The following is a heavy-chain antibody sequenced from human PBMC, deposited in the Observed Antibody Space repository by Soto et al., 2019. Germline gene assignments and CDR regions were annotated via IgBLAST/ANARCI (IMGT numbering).Heavy chain of an antibody. Sequence: QVQLVESGGGVVQPGRSLRLSCAASGFTFSSYGMHWVRQAPGKGLEWVAIIWYDGSNKYYADSVKGRFTISRDNSKNTLYLQMNTLRAEDTAVYYCARDPAYSSRPHHNWFDPWGQGTLVTVSS. V-gene: IGHV3-33*01. CDR3: ARDPAYSSRPHHNWFDP. CDR2: IWYDGSNK. J-gene: IGHJ5*02. CDR1: GFTFSSYG. D-gene: IGHD6-13*01.